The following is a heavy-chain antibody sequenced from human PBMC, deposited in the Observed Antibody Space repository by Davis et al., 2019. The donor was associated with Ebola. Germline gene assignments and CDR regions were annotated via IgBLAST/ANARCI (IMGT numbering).Heavy chain of an antibody. CDR2: IFPDDSDA. Sequence: KVSCKASGYTFTRYWIVWVRQMPGKGLEWMGFIFPDDSDATYSPSFQGQVTFSVDKSIRTAYLHWNSLKASDTATYYCARQGTTSWDSWDQGTLVTVSS. CDR1: GYTFTRYW. J-gene: IGHJ4*02. D-gene: IGHD2-2*01. CDR3: ARQGTTSWDS. V-gene: IGHV5-51*01.